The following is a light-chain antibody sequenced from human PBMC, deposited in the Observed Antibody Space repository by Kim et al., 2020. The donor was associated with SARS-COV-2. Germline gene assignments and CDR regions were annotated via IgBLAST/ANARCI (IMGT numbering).Light chain of an antibody. CDR2: AAS. CDR3: QKYNSAPPLT. Sequence: DIQMTQSPSSLSASVGDRVTITCRASQGISNYLAWYQQKPGRVPKLLIYAASTLQSGVPSRFSGSGSGTDFTLTISSLQPEDVATYYCQKYNSAPPLTFGGGTKLEI. CDR1: QGISNY. V-gene: IGKV1-27*01. J-gene: IGKJ4*01.